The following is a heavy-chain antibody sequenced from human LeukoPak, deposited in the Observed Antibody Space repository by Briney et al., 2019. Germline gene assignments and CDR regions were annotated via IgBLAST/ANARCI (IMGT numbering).Heavy chain of an antibody. Sequence: KTSETLSLTCTVSGDSISNYYWSWIRQPPGKGLEWIGYVYYRGSTDYNPSLKSRVTISVDTSKNQFSLKLSSVTAADTAVYYCGRYYVMDVWGQGTLVTVSS. J-gene: IGHJ6*02. CDR2: VYYRGST. CDR1: GDSISNYY. CDR3: GRYYVMDV. V-gene: IGHV4-59*01.